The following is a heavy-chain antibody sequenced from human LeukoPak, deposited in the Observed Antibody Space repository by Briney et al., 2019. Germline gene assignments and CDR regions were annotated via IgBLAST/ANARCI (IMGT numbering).Heavy chain of an antibody. V-gene: IGHV3-33*01. CDR2: IWYDGSNK. J-gene: IGHJ4*02. D-gene: IGHD6-13*01. CDR1: GFTFSSYG. Sequence: PGGSLRLSCAASGFTFSSYGMHWVRQAPGKGLEWVAVIWYDGSNKYYADSVKGRFTISRDNSKNTLYLQMNSPRAEDTAVYYCARQNPAASGQGLDYWGQGTLVTVSS. CDR3: ARQNPAASGQGLDY.